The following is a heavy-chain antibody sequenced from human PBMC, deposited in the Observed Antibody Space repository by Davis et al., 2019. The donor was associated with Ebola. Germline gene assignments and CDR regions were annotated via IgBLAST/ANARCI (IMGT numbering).Heavy chain of an antibody. CDR1: GFIFSSYV. CDR3: ARGSGWYLHYYFDL. J-gene: IGHJ2*01. CDR2: IRSDGINR. D-gene: IGHD6-19*01. V-gene: IGHV3-30*02. Sequence: GGSLRLSCAASGFIFSSYVIHWVRQAPGKGLEWVAFIRSDGINRYSADSVKGRFTISRDNSKNTLFLQMDSLTAEDTAVYYCARGSGWYLHYYFDLWGRGTLVTVSS.